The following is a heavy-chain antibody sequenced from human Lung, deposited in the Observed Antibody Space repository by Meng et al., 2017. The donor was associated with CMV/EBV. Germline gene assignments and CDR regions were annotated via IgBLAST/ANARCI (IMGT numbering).Heavy chain of an antibody. CDR2: ISGSGGST. V-gene: IGHV3-23*01. D-gene: IGHD3-16*02. CDR1: GFTFSSYA. J-gene: IGHJ6*02. CDR3: AKGRSLGYYYYGMDV. Sequence: SCAASGFTFSSYAMSWVRQAPGKGLEWVSAISGSGGSTYYADSVKGRFTISRDNSKNTLYLQMNSLRTEDTAVYYCAKGRSLGYYYYGMDVWGQGTXVT.